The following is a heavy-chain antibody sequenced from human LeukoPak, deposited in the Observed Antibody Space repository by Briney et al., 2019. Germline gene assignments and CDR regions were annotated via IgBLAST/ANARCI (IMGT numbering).Heavy chain of an antibody. Sequence: SETLSLTCTVSGYSISSGYYWGWIRQPPGKGLEWIGSIYHSGSTYYNPSLKSRVTISVDTSKNQFSLKMSSVTAADTAVYYWARSGISRSGMRIVVVPAAIRGGFDYWGQGTLVTVSS. J-gene: IGHJ4*02. D-gene: IGHD2-2*02. CDR1: GYSISSGYY. V-gene: IGHV4-38-2*02. CDR2: IYHSGST. CDR3: ARSGISRSGMRIVVVPAAIRGGFDY.